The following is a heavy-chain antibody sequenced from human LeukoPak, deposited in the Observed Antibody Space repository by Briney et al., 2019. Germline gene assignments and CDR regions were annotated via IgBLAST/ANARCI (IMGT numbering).Heavy chain of an antibody. CDR2: INPNSGGT. CDR3: ARAEGGTIFGVVIS. Sequence: ASVKVSCKASGYTFTASYMHWVRQAPGQGLEWMGWINPNSGGTNYAQKFQGRVTMTRDTSISTAYMELSKLRSDDTAVYYCARAEGGTIFGVVISWGQGTLVTVSS. D-gene: IGHD3-3*01. V-gene: IGHV1-2*02. CDR1: GYTFTASY. J-gene: IGHJ5*02.